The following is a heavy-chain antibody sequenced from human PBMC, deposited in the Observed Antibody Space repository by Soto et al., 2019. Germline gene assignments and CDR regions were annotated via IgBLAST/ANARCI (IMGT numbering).Heavy chain of an antibody. CDR3: AREVPAAMYYYGMDV. V-gene: IGHV3-30-3*01. D-gene: IGHD2-2*01. J-gene: IGHJ6*02. CDR1: GFTFSSYA. CDR2: ISYDGSNK. Sequence: GGSLRLSCAASGFTFSSYAMHWVRQAPGKGLEWVAVISYDGSNKYYADSVKGRFTISRDNSKNTLYLQMNSLRAEDTAVYYCAREVPAAMYYYGMDVWGQGTTVTVSS.